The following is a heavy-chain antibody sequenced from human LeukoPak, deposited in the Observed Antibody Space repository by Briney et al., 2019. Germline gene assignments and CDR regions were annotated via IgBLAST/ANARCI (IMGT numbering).Heavy chain of an antibody. J-gene: IGHJ6*02. CDR1: GFTVSTNY. CDR2: IYNGGTT. Sequence: QPGGSLRLSCAASGFTVSTNYMSWVRQAPGRGLEWVSVIYNGGTTHYADSVKGRFTISRDHSQNTLYLQMNSLRAEDTAVYYCARDYSYYYDSSEGPGMDVWGQGTTVTVSS. CDR3: ARDYSYYYDSSEGPGMDV. V-gene: IGHV3-53*01. D-gene: IGHD3-22*01.